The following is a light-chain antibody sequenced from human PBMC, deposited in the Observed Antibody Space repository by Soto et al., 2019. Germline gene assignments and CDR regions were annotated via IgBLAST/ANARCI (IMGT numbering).Light chain of an antibody. Sequence: EIVLTQSPATLSLSPGKRASLSCRASQNISNYLIWYQQKPGQAPRLLIQGASTRATGIPARFSGSGSGTEFTLTISSLQSEDFAVYYCQHYNNWPITFGQGTRLEIK. J-gene: IGKJ5*01. CDR3: QHYNNWPIT. CDR2: GAS. V-gene: IGKV3-15*01. CDR1: QNISNY.